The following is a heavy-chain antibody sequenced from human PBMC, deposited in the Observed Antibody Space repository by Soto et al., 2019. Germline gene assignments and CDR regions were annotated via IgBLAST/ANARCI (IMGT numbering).Heavy chain of an antibody. CDR3: ARSYYDSTGFAVDP. Sequence: SETLSLICNVSGASVSHGYWSWIRQPPGKGLEWIGFMYFGGSFNYNPSLTSRATISVETSKNQLSMKLTSVTASDTAVYYCARSYYDSTGFAVDPWGQGTLVTVSS. D-gene: IGHD3-22*01. CDR2: MYFGGSF. CDR1: GASVSHGY. V-gene: IGHV4-59*02. J-gene: IGHJ5*02.